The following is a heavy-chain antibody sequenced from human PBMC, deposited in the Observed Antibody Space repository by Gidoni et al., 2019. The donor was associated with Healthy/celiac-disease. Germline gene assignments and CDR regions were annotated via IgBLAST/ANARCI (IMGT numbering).Heavy chain of an antibody. V-gene: IGHV4-39*07. J-gene: IGHJ4*02. D-gene: IGHD3-22*01. CDR3: ASLSYYYDSSGYYFFDY. CDR2: IYYSGST. CDR1: GGSISSSSYY. Sequence: QLQLQESGPGMVRPSETPSLTCTVSGGSISSSSYYWGGIRQPPGKGLEWIGSIYYSGSTYYNPSLKSLVTISVDTSKNQFSLKLSSVTAADTAVYYCASLSYYYDSSGYYFFDYWGQGTLVTVSS.